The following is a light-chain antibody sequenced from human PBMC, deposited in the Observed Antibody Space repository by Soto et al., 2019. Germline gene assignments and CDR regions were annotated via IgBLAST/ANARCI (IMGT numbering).Light chain of an antibody. V-gene: IGKV3-15*01. CDR3: QHFDEWPLS. CDR1: QSISNN. J-gene: IGKJ4*01. Sequence: IVMTQSPATLSVSPGEKATLSCRASQSISNNLAWYQQKPGQAPRLLIYFASTNATGIPARFSGSGSGTEFSLSISSLQSEDFALYYCQHFDEWPLSFGGGTKVET. CDR2: FAS.